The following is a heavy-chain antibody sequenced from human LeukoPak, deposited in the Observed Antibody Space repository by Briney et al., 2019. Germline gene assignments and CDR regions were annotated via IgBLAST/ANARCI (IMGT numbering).Heavy chain of an antibody. CDR2: VHSNGDM. CDR3: SSGGGYGDY. D-gene: IGHD2-15*01. V-gene: IGHV4-4*07. CDR1: GASITSFY. J-gene: IGHJ4*02. Sequence: LGTLSLTCTVSGASITSFYYNWMRQSAGKGLEWIGRVHSNGDMKYRPSPNSRVTMSVDASKQQISLKLTSVTAAATAVYFCSSGGGYGDYWGQGILV.